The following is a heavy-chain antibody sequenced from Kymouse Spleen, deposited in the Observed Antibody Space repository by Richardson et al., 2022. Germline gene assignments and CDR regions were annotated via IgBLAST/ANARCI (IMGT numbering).Heavy chain of an antibody. CDR2: IYYSGST. CDR3: AAAGTGTYYYYGMDV. CDR1: GGSISSSSYY. J-gene: IGHJ6*02. D-gene: IGHD6-13*01. V-gene: IGHV4-39*01. Sequence: QLQLQESGPGLVKPSETLSLTCTVSGGSISSSSYYWGWIRQPPGKGLEWIGSIYYSGSTYYNPSLKSRVTISVDTSKNQFSLKLSSVTAADTAVYYCAAAGTGTYYYYGMDVWGQGTTVTVSS.